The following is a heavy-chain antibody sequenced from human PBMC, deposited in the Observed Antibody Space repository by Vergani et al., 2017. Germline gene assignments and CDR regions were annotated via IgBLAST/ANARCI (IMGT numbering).Heavy chain of an antibody. CDR2: FCPSGST. Sequence: QVQLQESGPGLVKPPGTLSLTCSASGAPISYWCWSGLRQPAGKGLEWIGRFCPSGSTNYKPSLKSRVTMSIDTSKNQFSLKLTSVTAADTAVYYCATGAGPFDIGGKETLVTVSS. CDR3: ATGAGPFDI. CDR1: GAPISYWC. V-gene: IGHV4-4*07. D-gene: IGHD7-27*01. J-gene: IGHJ4*02.